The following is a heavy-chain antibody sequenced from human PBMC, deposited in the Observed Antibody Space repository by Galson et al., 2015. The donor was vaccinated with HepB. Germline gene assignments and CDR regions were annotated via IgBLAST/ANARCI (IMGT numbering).Heavy chain of an antibody. D-gene: IGHD2-2*01. V-gene: IGHV3-30-3*01. Sequence: SLRLSCAASGFAFSSYSIHWVRQTPDKGLEWVAVISGGGSIQYYADSVKGRFTISRGNSKNTLYLQMNSLSAEDTAVYYCARERDITNWYFDLWGRGTLVTVSS. CDR3: ARERDITNWYFDL. CDR2: ISGGGSIQ. CDR1: GFAFSSYS. J-gene: IGHJ2*01.